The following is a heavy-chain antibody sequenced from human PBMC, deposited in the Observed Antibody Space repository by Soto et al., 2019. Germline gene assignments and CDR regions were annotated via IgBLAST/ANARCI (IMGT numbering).Heavy chain of an antibody. CDR1: GFTFSSYA. CDR2: IWYDGTIK. V-gene: IGHV3-33*01. CDR3: ARDGRDYDESSGFMDV. Sequence: QVQLVESGGGVAQPGRSLRLSCAASGFTFSSYALHWVRQAPGKGLEWVAVIWYDGTIKDHSDSVKGRFNISRDNSKKTVYRQMNSLRAEDTAVYYCARDGRDYDESSGFMDVWGQGTTVIVSS. J-gene: IGHJ6*02. D-gene: IGHD3-22*01.